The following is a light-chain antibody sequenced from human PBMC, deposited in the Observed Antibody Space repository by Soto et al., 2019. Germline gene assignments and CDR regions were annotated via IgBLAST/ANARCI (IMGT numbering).Light chain of an antibody. CDR3: QQYNHWYSLT. V-gene: IGKV3-15*01. CDR2: GAS. CDR1: QYISNN. Sequence: EIAMTQSPATLSVSLGERATLSCRASQYISNNLAWYQQRPGQAPSLLIYGASTRATGVPARFSGSGSGTDFLLSISGLQSEDSAVYYCQQYNHWYSLTFGQGTRREIK. J-gene: IGKJ5*01.